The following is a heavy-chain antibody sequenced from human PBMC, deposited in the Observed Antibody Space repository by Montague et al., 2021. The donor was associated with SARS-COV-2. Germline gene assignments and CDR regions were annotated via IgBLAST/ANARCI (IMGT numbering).Heavy chain of an antibody. V-gene: IGHV4-4*02. J-gene: IGHJ5*02. D-gene: IGHD2-21*02. CDR3: ACGRVTRGWLDA. Sequence: SETLSLTCAVSGGSISTPYYWSWVRQPPGKGLEWIGKDHHSGNANYNASFNGRATISVDKSNNQFSLTLTSVTAADTAVYYCACGRVTRGWLDAWGQGTLVTVSS. CDR2: DHHSGNA. CDR1: GGSISTPYY.